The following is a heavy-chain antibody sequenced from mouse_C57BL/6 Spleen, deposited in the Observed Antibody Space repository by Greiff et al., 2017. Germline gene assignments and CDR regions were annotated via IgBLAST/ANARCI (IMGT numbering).Heavy chain of an antibody. D-gene: IGHD1-1*01. V-gene: IGHV1-78*01. CDR1: GYTFTDHT. Sequence: VQLQQSDAELVKPGASVKISCKVSGYTFTDHTIHWMKQRPEQGLEWIGYIYPRDGSTKYNEKFKGKATLTADKSSSTAYMQLNSLTSEDSAVYFCARSVYYYGSSYAGDYVDYWGQGTTLTVSS. CDR3: ARSVYYYGSSYAGDYVDY. J-gene: IGHJ2*01. CDR2: IYPRDGST.